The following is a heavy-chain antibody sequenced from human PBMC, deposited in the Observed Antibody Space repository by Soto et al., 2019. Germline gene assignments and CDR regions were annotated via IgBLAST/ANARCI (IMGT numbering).Heavy chain of an antibody. Sequence: GESLKISCKGFEYTFTNYWIAWVRQMPGKGLEWMGVIYPGDSDTIYSPSFQGQVTMSADKSLNTAYLQWSSLKASDTAMYYCARHAAYCSTTTCSQNDYWGQGTLVTVSS. CDR2: IYPGDSDT. J-gene: IGHJ4*02. V-gene: IGHV5-51*01. D-gene: IGHD2-2*01. CDR3: ARHAAYCSTTTCSQNDY. CDR1: EYTFTNYW.